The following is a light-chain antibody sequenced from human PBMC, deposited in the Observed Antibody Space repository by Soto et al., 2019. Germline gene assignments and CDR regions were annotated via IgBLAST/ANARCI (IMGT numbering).Light chain of an antibody. CDR2: DNN. Sequence: QSVLTQPPSVSAAPGQKVTISCSGSTFNIGNNFVSWCQQLPGTAPKVLIYDNNQRPSGIPDRFSGSKSGTSASLAITGLQAEDEADYYCQSYDSSLSAHVFGTGTKVTVL. CDR1: TFNIGNNF. CDR3: QSYDSSLSAHV. J-gene: IGLJ1*01. V-gene: IGLV1-51*01.